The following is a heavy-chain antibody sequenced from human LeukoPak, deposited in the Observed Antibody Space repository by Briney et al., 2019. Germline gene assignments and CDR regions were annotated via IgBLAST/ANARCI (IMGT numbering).Heavy chain of an antibody. CDR2: MNPNSGNT. J-gene: IGHJ3*02. CDR1: GYTFTNYD. Sequence: ASVKVSCKASGYTFTNYDINWVRQATGQGLEWMGWMNPNSGNTGYAQKFQGRVTMTRNTSITTAYMEPSSLRSDDTAVYYCGRVRGGAPSLVAAFHIWGQGTMVTVSS. V-gene: IGHV1-8*01. D-gene: IGHD4-23*01. CDR3: GRVRGGAPSLVAAFHI.